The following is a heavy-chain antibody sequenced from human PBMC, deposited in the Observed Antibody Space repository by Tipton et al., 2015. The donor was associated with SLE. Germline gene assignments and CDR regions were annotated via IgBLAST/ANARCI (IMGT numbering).Heavy chain of an antibody. D-gene: IGHD3-10*01. CDR2: INHSGRT. J-gene: IGHJ3*02. CDR3: ARDPRGGDAFDI. CDR1: GASISSSNYY. Sequence: TLSLTCCVSGASISSSNYYLSWIRQPPGEGLEWIGEINHSGRTNYNPSLKSRVTISVDTSKNQFSLKLSSVTAADTAVYYCARDPRGGDAFDIWGQGTMVTVSS. V-gene: IGHV4-39*07.